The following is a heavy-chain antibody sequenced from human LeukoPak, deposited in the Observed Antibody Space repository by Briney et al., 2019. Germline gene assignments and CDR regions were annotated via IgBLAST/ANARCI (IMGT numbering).Heavy chain of an antibody. CDR1: GYTFTSYG. CDR3: ARDYCSSGSCYWFDP. D-gene: IGHD2-15*01. CDR2: ISAYNGNT. V-gene: IGHV1-18*01. Sequence: GASVKLSCKASGYTFTSYGISWVRQAPGQGLEWMRWISAYNGNTNYAQKLQGRVTMTTDTSTSTAYMELRSLRSDDTAVYYCARDYCSSGSCYWFDPWGQGTLVTVFS. J-gene: IGHJ5*02.